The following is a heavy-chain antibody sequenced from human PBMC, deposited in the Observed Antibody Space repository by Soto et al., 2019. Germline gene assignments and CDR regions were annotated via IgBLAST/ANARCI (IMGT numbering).Heavy chain of an antibody. D-gene: IGHD3-16*02. V-gene: IGHV3-21*01. Sequence: EVQLVESGGGLVKPGGSLRLSCAASGFTFSSYSMNWVRQAPGKGLEWVSSISSSSSYIYYADSVKGRFTISRDNAKNSPCLQMNSLRAEDTAVDYCARATRWGSYRYTGGFNYWGQGTLVTVS. CDR2: ISSSSSYI. CDR1: GFTFSSYS. CDR3: ARATRWGSYRYTGGFNY. J-gene: IGHJ4*02.